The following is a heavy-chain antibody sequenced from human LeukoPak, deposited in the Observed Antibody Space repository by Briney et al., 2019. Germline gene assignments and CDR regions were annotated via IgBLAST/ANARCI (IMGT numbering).Heavy chain of an antibody. D-gene: IGHD3-16*02. V-gene: IGHV4-39*01. Sequence: PSETLSLTCTVSGGSISSSNYYWGWIRQPPGKGLEWIGSVYYSGNTDYNPSLKSRVTISVDTSKNQFSLKVNSVTAADTAVYYCARTLGWASSRYPFDGWGQGTLVTVSS. CDR3: ARTLGWASSRYPFDG. CDR2: VYYSGNT. J-gene: IGHJ4*02. CDR1: GGSISSSNYY.